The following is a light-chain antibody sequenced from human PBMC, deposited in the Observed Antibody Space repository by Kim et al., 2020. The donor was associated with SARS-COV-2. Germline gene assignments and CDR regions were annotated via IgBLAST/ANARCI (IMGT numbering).Light chain of an antibody. V-gene: IGLV2-14*03. CDR2: DVT. Sequence: GQSIAISCTGTSSGVGGYNYVAWYQHHPGKAPKVIIYDVTKRPSGISNRFSGSKSGNTASLTISGLQADDEADYYCSSYTAYTTWVFGGGTKLTVL. CDR1: SSGVGGYNY. CDR3: SSYTAYTTWV. J-gene: IGLJ3*02.